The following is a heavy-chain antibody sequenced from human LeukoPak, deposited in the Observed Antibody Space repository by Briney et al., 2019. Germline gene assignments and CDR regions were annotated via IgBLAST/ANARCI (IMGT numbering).Heavy chain of an antibody. CDR2: ISYDGRSK. Sequence: AGSLRLSCAASGFTFSSYALHWVRQAPGKGLEWVAVISYDGRSKKYADPVKGRFTISRDNSKNTLYLQMNSLRAEDTAVYYCARGFPHYYDSSGIKFDYWGQGTLVTVSS. D-gene: IGHD3-22*01. CDR3: ARGFPHYYDSSGIKFDY. V-gene: IGHV3-30*04. CDR1: GFTFSSYA. J-gene: IGHJ4*02.